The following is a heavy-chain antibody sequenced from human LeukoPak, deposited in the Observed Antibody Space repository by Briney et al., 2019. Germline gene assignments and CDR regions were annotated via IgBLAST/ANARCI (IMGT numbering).Heavy chain of an antibody. D-gene: IGHD6-13*01. CDR2: IKQDGSEK. V-gene: IGHV3-7*01. CDR1: GFIFSNSW. CDR3: ARDIGVGSSWYDFDS. J-gene: IGHJ4*02. Sequence: GGSLRLSCAASGFIFSNSWMSWVRQAPGKGREWVANIKQDGSEKYYVGSVRGRFTISRDNAKNSLYLQMNSLRAEDTAVYYCARDIGVGSSWYDFDSWGQGTLVTVSS.